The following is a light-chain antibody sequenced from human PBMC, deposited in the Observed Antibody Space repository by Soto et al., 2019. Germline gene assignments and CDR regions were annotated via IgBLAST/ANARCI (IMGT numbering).Light chain of an antibody. CDR1: KLGDKY. CDR3: QAWDSSTAGV. Sequence: SSELTQPPSVSVSPGQTASITCSGDKLGDKYACWYHQKPGQSPVLVIYQDNKRPSGIPERFSGSNSGNTATLTISGTQAMDEADYYCQAWDSSTAGVFGGGTKLTVL. J-gene: IGLJ2*01. V-gene: IGLV3-1*01. CDR2: QDN.